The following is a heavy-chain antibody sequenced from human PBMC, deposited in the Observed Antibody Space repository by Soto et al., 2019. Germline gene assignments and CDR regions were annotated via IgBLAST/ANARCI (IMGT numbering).Heavy chain of an antibody. CDR2: INHSGST. J-gene: IGHJ4*02. D-gene: IGHD3-3*01. V-gene: IGHV4-34*01. CDR1: GGSFSGYY. Sequence: SETLSLTCAVYGGSFSGYYWSWIRQPPGKGLEWIGEINHSGSTNYNPSLKSRVTISVDTSKNQFSLKLSSVTAADTAVYYCARRNYDFWSGYYWGQGTLVTVSS. CDR3: ARRNYDFWSGYY.